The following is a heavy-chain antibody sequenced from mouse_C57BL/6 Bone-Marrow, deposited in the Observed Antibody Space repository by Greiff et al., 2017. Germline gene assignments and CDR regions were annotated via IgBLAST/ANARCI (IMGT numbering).Heavy chain of an antibody. J-gene: IGHJ3*01. V-gene: IGHV1-55*01. D-gene: IGHD1-1*01. CDR3: AMDYGSSYQFAY. Sequence: QVQLKQPGAELVKPGASVKMSCKASGYTFTSYWITWVKQRPGQGLGWIGDIYPGSGSTNYNEKFKSKATLTVDTSSSTAYMQLSSLTSEDSAVYYCAMDYGSSYQFAYWGQGTLVTVSA. CDR2: IYPGSGST. CDR1: GYTFTSYW.